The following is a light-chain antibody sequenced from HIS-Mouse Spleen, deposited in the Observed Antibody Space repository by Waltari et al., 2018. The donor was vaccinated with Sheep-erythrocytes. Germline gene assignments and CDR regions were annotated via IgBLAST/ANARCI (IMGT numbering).Light chain of an antibody. J-gene: IGLJ3*02. CDR3: CSYAGSYTWV. CDR1: SSDVGGYNY. Sequence: QSALTQPRSVSGSPGQSVTISCTGTSSDVGGYNYVSWYQQHPGKAPKLMIYDVSKRPSAVPDRFSGSKSGHTASLTISGLQAEDEADYYCCSYAGSYTWVFGGGTKLTVL. V-gene: IGLV2-11*01. CDR2: DVS.